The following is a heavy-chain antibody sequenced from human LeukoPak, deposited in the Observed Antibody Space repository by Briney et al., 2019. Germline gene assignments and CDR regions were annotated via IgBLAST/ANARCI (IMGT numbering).Heavy chain of an antibody. CDR2: FDPEDGET. CDR3: ATARTSQPYYGMDV. CDR1: GYTLTELS. V-gene: IGHV1-24*01. J-gene: IGHJ6*02. Sequence: ASVKVSCKVSGYTLTELSMHWVRQAPGRGLEWMGGFDPEDGETIYAQKFQGRVTMTEDTSTGTAYMELSSLRSEDTAVYYCATARTSQPYYGMDVWGQGTTVTVSS. D-gene: IGHD2-2*01.